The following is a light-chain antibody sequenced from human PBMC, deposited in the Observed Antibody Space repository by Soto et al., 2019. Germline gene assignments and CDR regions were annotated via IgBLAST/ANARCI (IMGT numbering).Light chain of an antibody. CDR1: TSDVGGYNY. CDR3: SSYSGSSFVL. Sequence: ALTQPASVSGSPGQSITISCTGTTSDVGGYNYVSWYQQHPGKAPKLMIYDVSNWPSGIPSRFSGSKSGNTASLTISGLQPEDEADYYCSSYSGSSFVLFGGGTKLTVL. V-gene: IGLV2-14*01. J-gene: IGLJ2*01. CDR2: DVS.